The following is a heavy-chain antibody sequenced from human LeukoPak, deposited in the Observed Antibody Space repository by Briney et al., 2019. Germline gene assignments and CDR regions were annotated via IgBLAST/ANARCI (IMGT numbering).Heavy chain of an antibody. J-gene: IGHJ4*02. Sequence: GGSLRLSCAASGFTFSSYWMHWVRQAPGKGLVWVSRINSDGSSTSYADSVKGRFTISRDNAKNTLYLQMNSLRAEDTAVYYCARPGGSGSYALWGYWGQGTLVTVSS. CDR2: INSDGSST. CDR3: ARPGGSGSYALWGY. D-gene: IGHD3-10*01. CDR1: GFTFSSYW. V-gene: IGHV3-74*01.